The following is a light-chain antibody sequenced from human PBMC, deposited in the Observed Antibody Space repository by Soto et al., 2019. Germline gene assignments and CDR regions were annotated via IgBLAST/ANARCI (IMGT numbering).Light chain of an antibody. V-gene: IGKV3-20*01. CDR3: QQDGNSPQMST. CDR2: GAS. J-gene: IGKJ2*01. CDR1: QRVTSNY. Sequence: EIVLTQSPGTLSLSPGERATLSCRASQRVTSNYLAWYQQKPGQAPRLLFYGASTRATGIPDRFSGSGSGTDFTLTSTRLEPEDCAVYYCQQDGNSPQMSTFGQGTKLEIK.